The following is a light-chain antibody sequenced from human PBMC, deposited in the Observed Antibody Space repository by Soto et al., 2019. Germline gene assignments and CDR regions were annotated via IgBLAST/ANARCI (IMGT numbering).Light chain of an antibody. V-gene: IGKV4-1*01. CDR1: QSVLYSSNNKNY. CDR3: QQYHSTPWT. J-gene: IGKJ1*01. CDR2: WAS. Sequence: DIVMTQSPDSLAVSLGERATINCKSSQSVLYSSNNKNYLAWYQQPPGQPPKLLIYWASTRESGVTDRFSGSGSGTDFTLTISSLQAEDVAVYYCQQYHSTPWTFGQGTKVEIK.